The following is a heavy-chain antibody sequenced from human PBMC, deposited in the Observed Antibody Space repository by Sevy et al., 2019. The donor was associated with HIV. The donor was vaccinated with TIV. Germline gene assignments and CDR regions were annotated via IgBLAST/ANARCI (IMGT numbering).Heavy chain of an antibody. V-gene: IGHV3-21*01. CDR2: ISSSSSYI. CDR1: GFTFSSYS. Sequence: GGSLRLSFAASGFTFSSYSVNWVRQAPGKGLEWVSSISSSSSYIYYADSVKGRFTISRDNAKNSLYLQMNSLRAEDTAVYYCARDSQAEFDPWGQGTLVTVSS. CDR3: ARDSQAEFDP. D-gene: IGHD6-13*01. J-gene: IGHJ5*02.